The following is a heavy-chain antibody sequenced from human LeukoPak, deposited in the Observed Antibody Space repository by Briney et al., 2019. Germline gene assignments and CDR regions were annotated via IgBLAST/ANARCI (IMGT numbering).Heavy chain of an antibody. Sequence: PSETLSLTCAVYGGSFSGYYWSWIRQPAGKGLEWIGRIYTSGSTNYNPSLKSRVTMSVDTSKNQFSLKLSSVTAADTAVYYCARTDPELLTFDYWGQGTLVTVSS. V-gene: IGHV4-59*10. D-gene: IGHD1-26*01. CDR1: GGSFSGYY. CDR2: IYTSGST. J-gene: IGHJ4*02. CDR3: ARTDPELLTFDY.